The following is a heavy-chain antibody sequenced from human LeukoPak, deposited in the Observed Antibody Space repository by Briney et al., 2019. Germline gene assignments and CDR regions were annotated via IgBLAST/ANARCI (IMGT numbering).Heavy chain of an antibody. CDR1: GGTFISYA. CDR2: IIPLFGTT. Sequence: SVKVSCKASGGTFISYAISWVRQAPGQGLEWMGGIIPLFGTTDYAQKFQGRVTITRNTSISTAYMELSSLRSDDTAVYYCARGHGSAFDPWGQGTLVTVS. J-gene: IGHJ5*02. V-gene: IGHV1-69*05. D-gene: IGHD3-10*01. CDR3: ARGHGSAFDP.